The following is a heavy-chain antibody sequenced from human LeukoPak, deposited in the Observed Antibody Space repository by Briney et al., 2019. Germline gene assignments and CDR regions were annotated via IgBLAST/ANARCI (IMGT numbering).Heavy chain of an antibody. CDR1: GFTFSSYS. Sequence: PGGSLRLSCAASGFTFSSYSMNWVRQAPGKGLEWFSSISSSSSYIYYADSVKGRFTISRDNAKNSLYLQMNSLRAEDTAVYYCARDFTTGDNYYYYMDVWGKGTTVTVSS. CDR3: ARDFTTGDNYYYYMDV. D-gene: IGHD1-1*01. CDR2: ISSSSSYI. J-gene: IGHJ6*03. V-gene: IGHV3-21*01.